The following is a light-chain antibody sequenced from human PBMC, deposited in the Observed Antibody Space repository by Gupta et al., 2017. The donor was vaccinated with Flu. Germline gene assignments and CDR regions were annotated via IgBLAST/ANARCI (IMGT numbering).Light chain of an antibody. CDR2: VES. V-gene: IGLV3-21*03. J-gene: IGLJ3*02. CDR3: NAWASSSNLVV. CDR1: NSASNS. Sequence: GKTVWSTGGRDNSASNSVHWYQQKPGQAPELIVYVESDRPSGVPDRFSGSKSGNTATLTISGLEAEDEADYYWNAWASSSNLVVFGGGTKLTVL.